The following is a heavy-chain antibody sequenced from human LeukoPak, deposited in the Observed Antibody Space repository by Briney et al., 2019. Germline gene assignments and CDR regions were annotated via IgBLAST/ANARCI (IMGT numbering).Heavy chain of an antibody. J-gene: IGHJ6*03. Sequence: GGSLRLSCAASGFTFSSYSMNWVRRAPGKGLEWVSYISSSSSTIYYADSVKGRFTISRDNAKNSLYLQMNSLRAEDTAVYYCARSDYYMGVWGKGTTVTVSS. CDR3: ARSDYYMGV. CDR1: GFTFSSYS. CDR2: ISSSSSTI. V-gene: IGHV3-48*01.